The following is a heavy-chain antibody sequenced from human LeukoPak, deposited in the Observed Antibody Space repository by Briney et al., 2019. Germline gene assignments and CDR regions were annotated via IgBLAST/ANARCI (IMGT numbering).Heavy chain of an antibody. Sequence: SVKVSCKASGGTFSSYAISWVRQAPGQGLEWMGRIISILGIANYAQKFQGRVTITADKSTSTAYMELSSLRSEDTAVYYCARATLATRRTYYFDYWGQGTLVTVSS. D-gene: IGHD1-1*01. CDR3: ARATLATRRTYYFDY. V-gene: IGHV1-69*04. CDR1: GGTFSSYA. J-gene: IGHJ4*02. CDR2: IISILGIA.